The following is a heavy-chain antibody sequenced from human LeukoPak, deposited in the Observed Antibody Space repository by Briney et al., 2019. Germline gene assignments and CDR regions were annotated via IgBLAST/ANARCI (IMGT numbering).Heavy chain of an antibody. V-gene: IGHV4-34*01. D-gene: IGHD3-10*01. CDR2: INHSGST. J-gene: IGHJ4*02. CDR1: GGSFSGYY. CDR3: ARVGSRGVIITRRALDY. Sequence: SETLSLTCAGYGGSFSGYYWTWIRQPPGKGLEWIGEINHSGSTNYNPSLKSRVTISVDTSKNQFSLKLSSVTAADTAVYYCARVGSRGVIITRRALDYWGQGTLVTVSS.